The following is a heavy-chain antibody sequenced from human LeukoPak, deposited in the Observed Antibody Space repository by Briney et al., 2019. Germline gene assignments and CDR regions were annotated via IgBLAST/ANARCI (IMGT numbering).Heavy chain of an antibody. CDR1: GGSISSYY. J-gene: IGHJ5*02. CDR2: IYYSGST. V-gene: IGHV4-59*01. D-gene: IGHD3-22*01. CDR3: ARDYYPGNWFDP. Sequence: SETLSLTCTVSGGSISSYYWSWIRQPPGKGLEWIGYIYYSGSTNYNPSLKSRVTISVDTSKNQSSLKLSSVTAADTAVYYCARDYYPGNWFDPWGQGTLVTVSS.